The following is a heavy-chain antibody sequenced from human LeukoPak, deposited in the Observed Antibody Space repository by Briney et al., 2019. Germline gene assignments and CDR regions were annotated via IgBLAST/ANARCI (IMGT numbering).Heavy chain of an antibody. J-gene: IGHJ4*02. CDR3: ARNLPMLF. CDR1: GFTVSSNY. Sequence: GGSLRLSCAASGFTVSSNYMSWVRQAPGKGLEWVSVIYSDSGTYYADSVKGRFTISRDKSKNTLYLQMNSLRAEDTAMYYCARNLPMLFGGQGTLVTVSS. CDR2: IYSDSGT. V-gene: IGHV3-53*01. D-gene: IGHD3-10*02.